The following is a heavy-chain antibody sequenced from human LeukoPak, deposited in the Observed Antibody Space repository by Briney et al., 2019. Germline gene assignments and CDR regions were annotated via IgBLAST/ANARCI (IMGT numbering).Heavy chain of an antibody. CDR1: GGSISSYY. D-gene: IGHD3-22*01. J-gene: IGHJ4*02. CDR2: IYYSGST. CDR3: ARVTGYMIEDYFDY. Sequence: SETLSLTCTVSGGSISSYYWSWIRQPPGKGLEWVGYIYYSGSTNYNPSLKSRVTISVDTSKNQFSLRLRSVTAADTAVYYCARVTGYMIEDYFDYWGQGTLVTVSS. V-gene: IGHV4-59*01.